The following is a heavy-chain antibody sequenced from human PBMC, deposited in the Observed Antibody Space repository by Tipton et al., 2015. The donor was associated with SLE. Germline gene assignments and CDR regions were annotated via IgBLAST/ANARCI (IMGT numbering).Heavy chain of an antibody. V-gene: IGHV4-39*07. D-gene: IGHD1-26*01. J-gene: IGHJ4*02. CDR1: GGSISSSRYY. Sequence: TLSLTCTVSGGSISSSRYYWGWIRQPPGKGLEWIGSIYHSGTAYYNPSLKSRVTISVDTSKNQISLKLSSVTAADTAVYYCARGGEWELLDYWGQGTLVTVSS. CDR3: ARGGEWELLDY. CDR2: IYHSGTA.